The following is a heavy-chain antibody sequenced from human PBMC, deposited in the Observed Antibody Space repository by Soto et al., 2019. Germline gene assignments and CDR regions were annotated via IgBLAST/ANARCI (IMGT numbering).Heavy chain of an antibody. J-gene: IGHJ6*02. Sequence: QVQLVQSGAEVKEPGDSVRVSCEASGYTFTAYYIHWVRQAPGQGLEWMGWINPKFGDTTYAQDFQGRVSITRDMSISTVYMEMSRLTSDDTAIYYCARNMDYYYGPGSGNGHGFWGQGTTVTVFS. V-gene: IGHV1-2*02. CDR3: ARNMDYYYGPGSGNGHGF. CDR1: GYTFTAYY. D-gene: IGHD3-10*01. CDR2: INPKFGDT.